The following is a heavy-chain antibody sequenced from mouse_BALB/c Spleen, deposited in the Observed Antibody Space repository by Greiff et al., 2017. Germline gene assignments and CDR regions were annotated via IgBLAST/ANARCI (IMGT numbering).Heavy chain of an antibody. J-gene: IGHJ4*01. V-gene: IGHV1-9*01. CDR3: ARGSPREKNAMDY. Sequence: QVQLQQSGAELMKPGASVKISCKATGYTFSSYWIEWVKQRPGHGLEWIGEILPGSGSTNYNEKFKGKATFTADTSSNTAYMQLSSLTSEDSAVYYCARGSPREKNAMDYWGQGTSVTVSS. CDR1: GYTFSSYW. CDR2: ILPGSGST.